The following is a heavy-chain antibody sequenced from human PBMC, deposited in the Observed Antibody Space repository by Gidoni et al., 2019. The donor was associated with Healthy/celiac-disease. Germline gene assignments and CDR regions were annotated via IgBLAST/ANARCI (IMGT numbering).Heavy chain of an antibody. CDR2: IYYSGST. V-gene: IGHV4-59*01. Sequence: QVQLQASGPGLVKPAETMDITCTVSGGTISSSYWSWIRQPPGKGLEWIGYIYYSGSTNYNPSLKSRVTISVDTSTNQFSLKLSSVTAADTAVYYCARAIAARGPFDYWGQGTLVTVSS. D-gene: IGHD6-6*01. J-gene: IGHJ4*02. CDR1: GGTISSSY. CDR3: ARAIAARGPFDY.